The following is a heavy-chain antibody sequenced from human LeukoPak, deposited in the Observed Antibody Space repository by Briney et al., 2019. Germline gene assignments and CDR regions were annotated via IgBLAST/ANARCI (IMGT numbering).Heavy chain of an antibody. J-gene: IGHJ4*02. CDR2: IIAILGIA. Sequence: ASVKVSCKASGYTFINYGISWVRQAPGQGLEWMGRIIAILGIANYAQKFQGRVTITADKSTSTAYMELSSLRSEDTAVYYCAREQRFGEIFIDYWGRGTLVTVSS. CDR1: GYTFINYG. V-gene: IGHV1-69*04. CDR3: AREQRFGEIFIDY. D-gene: IGHD3-10*01.